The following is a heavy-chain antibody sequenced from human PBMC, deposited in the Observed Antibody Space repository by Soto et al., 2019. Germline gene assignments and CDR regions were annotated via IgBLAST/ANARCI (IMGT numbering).Heavy chain of an antibody. CDR1: GYNVTTQT. Sequence: QVQLVQSGAEVKKPGASVKLSCRAVGYNVTTQTMNWVRQAPGQSLEWMGWIRAGDDKTKYSQKFQGRVTISSDTSASTVYMELTSLTSVDMAVYYCAMDIVTLGPRANDAFDLWGQGTLVTVSS. D-gene: IGHD5-12*01. CDR2: IRAGDDKT. V-gene: IGHV1-3*01. J-gene: IGHJ3*01. CDR3: AMDIVTLGPRANDAFDL.